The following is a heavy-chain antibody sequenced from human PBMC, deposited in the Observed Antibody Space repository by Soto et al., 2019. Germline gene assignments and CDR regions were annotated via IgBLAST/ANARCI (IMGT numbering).Heavy chain of an antibody. CDR3: AIAPMGKDYLDV. CDR2: VNPKSANT. Sequence: QVQLVQSGAEVKEPGASVKVSCKASGYAFKNYDINWVRQAPGQGLEWMGWVNPKSANTGYAPKFQGRVSMTRDTSRTTAYMELTSLTSEDTACYYCAIAPMGKDYLDVGGEGTSVTVSS. V-gene: IGHV1-8*01. CDR1: GYAFKNYD. J-gene: IGHJ6*03. D-gene: IGHD7-27*01.